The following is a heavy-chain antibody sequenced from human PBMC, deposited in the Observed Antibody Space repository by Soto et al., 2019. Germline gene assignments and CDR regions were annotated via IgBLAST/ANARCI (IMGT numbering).Heavy chain of an antibody. J-gene: IGHJ4*02. D-gene: IGHD5-18*01. CDR2: ISSSGSTI. CDR3: ARSVDTAMVNYFDY. CDR1: GFTFSSYE. Sequence: PGGSLRLSCAASGFTFSSYEMNWVRQAPGKGLEWVSYISSSGSTIYYADSVKGRFTISRDNAKNSLYLQMNSLRAEDTAVYYCARSVDTAMVNYFDYWGQGTLVTVSS. V-gene: IGHV3-48*03.